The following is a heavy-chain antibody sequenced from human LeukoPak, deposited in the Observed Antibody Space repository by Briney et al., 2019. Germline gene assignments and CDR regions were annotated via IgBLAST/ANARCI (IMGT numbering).Heavy chain of an antibody. CDR3: ARDRGYGDHPNWFDP. V-gene: IGHV3-21*01. Sequence: GGSLRLSCGASGFTFSSYSMNWVRQAPRKGLEWVSSIGISSNKIYYADSVKGRFIISRDNAKNSVYLQMNSLRAEDTAVYYCARDRGYGDHPNWFDPWGQGTQVTVSS. CDR1: GFTFSSYS. J-gene: IGHJ5*02. D-gene: IGHD5-12*01. CDR2: IGISSNKI.